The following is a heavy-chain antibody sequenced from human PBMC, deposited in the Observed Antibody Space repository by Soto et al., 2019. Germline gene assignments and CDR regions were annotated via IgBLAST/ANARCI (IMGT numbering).Heavy chain of an antibody. CDR3: AKDHYYYDSSGYSDY. Sequence: AVISYDGSNKYYADSVKGRFTISRDNSKNTLYLQMNRLRAEDTAVYYCAKDHYYYDSSGYSDYWGQG. J-gene: IGHJ4*02. V-gene: IGHV3-30*18. D-gene: IGHD3-22*01. CDR2: ISYDGSNK.